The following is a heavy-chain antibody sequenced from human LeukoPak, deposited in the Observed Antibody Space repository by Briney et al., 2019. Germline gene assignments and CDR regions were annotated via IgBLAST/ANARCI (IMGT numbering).Heavy chain of an antibody. CDR2: MNPNSGNT. CDR3: ARVSDCSSTSCYSNYYYYYMDV. CDR1: GYTFTSYD. J-gene: IGHJ6*03. Sequence: GASVKVSCKASGYTFTSYDINWVRQATGQGLEWMGWMNPNSGNTGYAQKFQGRVTMTRNTSISTAYIELSSLRSEDTAVYYCARVSDCSSTSCYSNYYYYYMDVWGKGTTVTVSS. V-gene: IGHV1-8*01. D-gene: IGHD2-2*01.